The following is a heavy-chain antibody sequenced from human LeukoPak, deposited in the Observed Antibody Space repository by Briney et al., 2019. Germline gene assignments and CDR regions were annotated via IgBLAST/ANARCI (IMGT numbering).Heavy chain of an antibody. CDR3: ARNMEWLFPPTPDY. Sequence: ASVKVSCKASGYTFTSYGISWVRQAPGQGLEWMGWISAYNGNTNYAQKLQDRVTMTTDTSTSTAYMELRSLRSDDTAVYYCARNMEWLFPPTPDYWGQGTLVTVSS. D-gene: IGHD3-3*01. CDR2: ISAYNGNT. V-gene: IGHV1-18*01. J-gene: IGHJ4*02. CDR1: GYTFTSYG.